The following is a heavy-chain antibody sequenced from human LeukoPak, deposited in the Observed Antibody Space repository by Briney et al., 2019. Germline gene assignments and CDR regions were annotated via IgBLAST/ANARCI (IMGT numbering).Heavy chain of an antibody. J-gene: IGHJ4*02. CDR1: GGSISSGDYS. D-gene: IGHD2-15*01. CDR2: IYYSGST. Sequence: SSGTLSLTCTVSGGSISSGDYSWSWIRQPPGKGLEWIGYIYYSGSTYYNPSLKSRVTISVDTSKNQFSLKLSSVTAADTAVYYCAREDRILQSGYWGQGTLVTVSS. V-gene: IGHV4-30-4*01. CDR3: AREDRILQSGY.